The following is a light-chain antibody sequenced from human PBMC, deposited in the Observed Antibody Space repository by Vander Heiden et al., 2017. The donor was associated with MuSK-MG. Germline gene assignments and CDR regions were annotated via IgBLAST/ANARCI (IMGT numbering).Light chain of an antibody. CDR3: GSCSCGSSCTWV. V-gene: IGLV2-14*01. Sequence: QSALTQPASVSGSPGQSITISCTGTSSDVGGYNYVSWYQQHPGKAPKLMLYYVGDREPRLADPDPGSRSDTTATVTISGLRLQAEDDYYCGSCSCGSSCTWVFGGGTKLTVL. CDR2: YVG. J-gene: IGLJ3*02. CDR1: SSDVGGYNY.